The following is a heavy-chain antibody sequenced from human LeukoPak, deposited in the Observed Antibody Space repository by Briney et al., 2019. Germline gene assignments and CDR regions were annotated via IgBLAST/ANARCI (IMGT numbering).Heavy chain of an antibody. CDR1: GGSISSSSYY. J-gene: IGHJ4*02. CDR3: ARSNPIVGATDY. V-gene: IGHV4-39*01. CDR2: IYYSGST. D-gene: IGHD1-26*01. Sequence: SETLSLTCTVSGGSISSSSYYRGWIRQPPGKGLEWIGSIYYSGSTYYNPSLKSRVTISVDTPKNQFSLKLSSVTAADMAVYYCARSNPIVGATDYWGQGTLVTVSS.